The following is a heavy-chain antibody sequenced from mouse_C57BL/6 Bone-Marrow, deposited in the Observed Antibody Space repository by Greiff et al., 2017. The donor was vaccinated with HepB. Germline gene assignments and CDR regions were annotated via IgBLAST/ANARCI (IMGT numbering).Heavy chain of an antibody. CDR3: SREGYYGSSYVPFDY. Sequence: QVQLKESGAELARPGASVKLSCKASGYTFTSYGISWVKQRTGQGLEWIGEIYPRSGNTYYNEKFKGKATLTAYKSSSTAYMELRSLTSEDSAVYFCSREGYYGSSYVPFDYWGQGTTLTVSS. D-gene: IGHD1-1*01. J-gene: IGHJ2*01. CDR2: IYPRSGNT. CDR1: GYTFTSYG. V-gene: IGHV1-81*01.